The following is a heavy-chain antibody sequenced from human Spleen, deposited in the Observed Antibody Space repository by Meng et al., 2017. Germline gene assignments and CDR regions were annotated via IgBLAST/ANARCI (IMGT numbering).Heavy chain of an antibody. CDR1: GGACSDYY. J-gene: IGHJ4*02. CDR2: INHSGST. D-gene: IGHD4-11*01. Sequence: LPQGGAVRLSPSWPSLLPFIVSGGACSDYYWSWSRQPPGKGLEWIGEINHSGSTNYNPSLESRATISVDTSQNNLSLKLSPVTAADSAVYYCARGPTTMAHDFDYWGQGTLVTVSS. CDR3: ARGPTTMAHDFDY. V-gene: IGHV4-34*01.